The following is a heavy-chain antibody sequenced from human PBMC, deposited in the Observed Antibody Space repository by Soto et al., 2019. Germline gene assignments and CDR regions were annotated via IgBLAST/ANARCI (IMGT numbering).Heavy chain of an antibody. D-gene: IGHD4-17*01. CDR3: AKDHRTTVTTRGVWYFDY. V-gene: IGHV3-30*18. J-gene: IGHJ4*02. CDR1: GFTFSSYA. CDR2: ISYDGSNK. Sequence: QVQLVESGGGVAQPGRSLRLSCAASGFTFSSYAMHWVRQAPGKGLEWVALISYDGSNKYYADSVKGRFTISRDNSKNTLYLQMNSLRAEDTAVYYCAKDHRTTVTTRGVWYFDYWGQGTLVTVSS.